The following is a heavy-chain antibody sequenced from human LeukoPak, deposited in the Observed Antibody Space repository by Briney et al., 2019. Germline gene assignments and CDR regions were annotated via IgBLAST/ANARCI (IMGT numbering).Heavy chain of an antibody. CDR1: GFTFSNAW. D-gene: IGHD6-13*01. V-gene: IGHV3-30*18. CDR2: ISYDGSNK. Sequence: PGGSLRLSCAASGFTFSNAWMSWVRQAPGKGLEWVAVISYDGSNKYYADSVKGRFTISRDNSKNTLYLQMNSLRAEDTAVYYCAKDRMGSSWYEFDYWGQGTLVTVSS. CDR3: AKDRMGSSWYEFDY. J-gene: IGHJ4*02.